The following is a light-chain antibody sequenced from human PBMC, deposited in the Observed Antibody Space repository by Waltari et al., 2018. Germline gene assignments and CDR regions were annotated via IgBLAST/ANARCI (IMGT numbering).Light chain of an antibody. CDR1: QSVKNN. CDR3: QEYDTLPVT. J-gene: IGKJ4*01. V-gene: IGKV1-5*03. CDR2: KVS. Sequence: DIQMTQSPSTLSDSVGYRVTITCRASQSVKNNLAWYQQKPGKAPKVLIHKVSRLESGVPSRFSGSGYGTEFTLTISSLQPDDFATYDCQEYDTLPVTFGGGTKVEIK.